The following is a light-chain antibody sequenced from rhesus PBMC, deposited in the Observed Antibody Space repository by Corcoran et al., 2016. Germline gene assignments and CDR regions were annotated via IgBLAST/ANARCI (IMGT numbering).Light chain of an antibody. V-gene: IGKV1-28*03. Sequence: DIQMTQSPSSLSASVGDTVTITCRASQGICSYLNWFQQKPGKAPKLLIYDASSLESGVPSRFSAGGAGTDFTLTIASLQPEDFAAYYCLQHNSYPLTFGGGTKVEIK. CDR2: DAS. CDR1: QGICSY. J-gene: IGKJ4*01. CDR3: LQHNSYPLT.